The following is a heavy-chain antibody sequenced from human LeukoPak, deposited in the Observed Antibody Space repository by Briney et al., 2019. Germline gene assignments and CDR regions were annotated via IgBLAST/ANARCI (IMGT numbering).Heavy chain of an antibody. CDR1: GYTFTSYD. Sequence: ASVKVSCKASGYTFTSYDINWVRQATGQGLEWMGWMNPNSANTGYAQKFQGRVTMTRDTSIGTAYMELSSLRSEDTAVYYCARGYTYGQLDYWGQGTLVTVSS. CDR2: MNPNSANT. D-gene: IGHD5-18*01. V-gene: IGHV1-8*01. J-gene: IGHJ4*02. CDR3: ARGYTYGQLDY.